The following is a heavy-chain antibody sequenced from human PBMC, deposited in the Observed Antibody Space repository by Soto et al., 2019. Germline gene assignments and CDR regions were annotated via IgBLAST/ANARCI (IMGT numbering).Heavy chain of an antibody. J-gene: IGHJ3*02. CDR3: AIDRVPCSQWLALYDAFDI. V-gene: IGHV1-18*04. CDR2: ISAYNGNT. CDR1: GYTFTSYG. Sequence: QVQLVQSGAEVKKPGASVKVSCKASGYTFTSYGISWVRQAPGQGLEWMGWISAYNGNTNYAQKLRGRVTMTTDTSTSTAYRELRSLRSDDTAVYYCAIDRVPCSQWLALYDAFDIWGQGTMVTVSS. D-gene: IGHD6-19*01.